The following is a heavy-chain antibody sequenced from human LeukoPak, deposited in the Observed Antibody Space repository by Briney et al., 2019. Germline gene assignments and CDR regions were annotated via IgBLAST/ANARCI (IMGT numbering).Heavy chain of an antibody. J-gene: IGHJ4*02. CDR3: ARIDILTGYFNY. V-gene: IGHV4-61*02. CDR2: IYTSGST. D-gene: IGHD3-9*01. CDR1: GGSISSGSYY. Sequence: SQTLSLTCTVSGGSISSGSYYWSWIRQPAGKGLEWIGSIYTSGSTNYNPSLKSRVTISVDTSKNQFSLKLSSVTAADTAVYYCARIDILTGYFNYWGQGTLVTVSS.